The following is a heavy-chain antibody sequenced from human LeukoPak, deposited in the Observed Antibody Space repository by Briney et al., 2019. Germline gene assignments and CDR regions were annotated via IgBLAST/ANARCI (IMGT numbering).Heavy chain of an antibody. J-gene: IGHJ6*03. CDR1: GFTFSSYA. CDR3: AKGGGYEAQYYYYYLDV. D-gene: IGHD5-12*01. V-gene: IGHV3-64*01. CDR2: ISSNGGST. Sequence: PGGSPRLSCAASGFTFSSYAMHWVRQAPGKGLEYVSAISSNGGSTYYANSVKGRFTISRDNSKNTLYLQMKSLRAEDTAVYYCAKGGGYEAQYYYYYLDVWGKGTTVTISS.